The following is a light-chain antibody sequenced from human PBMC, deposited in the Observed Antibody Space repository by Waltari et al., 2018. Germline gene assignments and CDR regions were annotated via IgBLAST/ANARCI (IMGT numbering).Light chain of an antibody. CDR2: GVS. J-gene: IGLJ3*02. Sequence: QSALTQPPSVSGSPGQSITISCTGTSSDIGSYNRVSWYQQPPGTAPQLMIYGVSNRPSGVPDRFAGSKSGSTASLTISGLQAEDEADYYCSSYSSSSNWVFGGGTKLTVL. V-gene: IGLV2-18*02. CDR3: SSYSSSSNWV. CDR1: SSDIGSYNR.